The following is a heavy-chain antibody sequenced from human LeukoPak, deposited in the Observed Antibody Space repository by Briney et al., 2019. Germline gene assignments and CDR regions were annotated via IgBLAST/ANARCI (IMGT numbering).Heavy chain of an antibody. J-gene: IGHJ4*02. Sequence: IYYSGSTNYNPSLKSRVTISVEKSKNQFSLNLSSVTAADTAVYYCARDRGYYDSSGYLAYWGQGTLVTVSS. D-gene: IGHD3-22*01. V-gene: IGHV4-59*01. CDR3: ARDRGYYDSSGYLAY. CDR2: IYYSGST.